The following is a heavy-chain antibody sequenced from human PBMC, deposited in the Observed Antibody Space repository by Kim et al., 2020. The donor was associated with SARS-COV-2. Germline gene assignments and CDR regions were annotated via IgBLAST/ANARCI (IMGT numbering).Heavy chain of an antibody. Sequence: ASVKVSCKASGYTFTDYYIHWVRQAPGQGLEWMGRTNPTSGGTNYAQKFQGRVTLTRDTSISTVYMEVNRLRSDDTAVYYCARDIDYYFDYWCQGTLVT. CDR2: TNPTSGGT. CDR1: GYTFTDYY. CDR3: ARDIDYYFDY. J-gene: IGHJ4*02. V-gene: IGHV1-2*06. D-gene: IGHD3-9*01.